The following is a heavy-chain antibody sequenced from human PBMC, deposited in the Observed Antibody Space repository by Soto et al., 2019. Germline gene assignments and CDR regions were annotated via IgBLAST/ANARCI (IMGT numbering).Heavy chain of an antibody. D-gene: IGHD6-19*01. J-gene: IGHJ6*02. CDR2: IDPSDSYT. V-gene: IGHV5-10-1*01. Sequence: ESLKISCKGAGYSFTSYWISWVRQIPGKGLEWMGRIDPSDSYTNYSPSFQGHVTISADKSISTAYLQWSSLKASDTAMYYCARRSSGWRDYYGMDVWGQGTTVTVSS. CDR1: GYSFTSYW. CDR3: ARRSSGWRDYYGMDV.